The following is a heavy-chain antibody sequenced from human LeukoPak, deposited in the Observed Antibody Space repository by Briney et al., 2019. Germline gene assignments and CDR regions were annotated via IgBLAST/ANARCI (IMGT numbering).Heavy chain of an antibody. J-gene: IGHJ3*02. V-gene: IGHV3-30*02. D-gene: IGHD5-24*01. Sequence: GGSLRLSCAASGFTFSNYGMHWGRQAPGKGLEWVAFIRHDGSNKYYADSVKGRFTISRDNSKNTLYLQMNSLKPEDTTVYYCAKVREMVTNLDAFDIWGQGTMVTVSS. CDR1: GFTFSNYG. CDR3: AKVREMVTNLDAFDI. CDR2: IRHDGSNK.